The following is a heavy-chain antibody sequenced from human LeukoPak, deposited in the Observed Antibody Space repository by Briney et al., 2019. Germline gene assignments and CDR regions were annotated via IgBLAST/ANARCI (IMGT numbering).Heavy chain of an antibody. D-gene: IGHD1-26*01. CDR2: ISSSSSYI. CDR1: GFTFSSYS. CDR3: ARETGLYSGSYLDY. J-gene: IGHJ4*02. Sequence: GSLRLSCAASGFTFSSYSMNWVRQAPGKGLEWVSSISSSSSYIYYADSVKGRFTISRDNAKNSLYLQMNSLRAEDTAVYYCARETGLYSGSYLDYWGQGTLVTVSS. V-gene: IGHV3-21*01.